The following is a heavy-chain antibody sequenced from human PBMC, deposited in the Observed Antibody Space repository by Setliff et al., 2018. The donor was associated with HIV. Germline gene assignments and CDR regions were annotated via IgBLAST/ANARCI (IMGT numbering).Heavy chain of an antibody. V-gene: IGHV4-31*02. CDR1: GGSISSGGYF. D-gene: IGHD3-10*01. Sequence: PSETLSLTCTVSGGSISSGGYFWGWIRQHPGKGLEWIGYIYYTGSTYYNPSLKSRVTISIDTSKNQFSLNLSSVTAADSAVYYCAKLSRLTSLRNAFDIWGQGAVVTVSS. CDR2: IYYTGST. J-gene: IGHJ3*02. CDR3: AKLSRLTSLRNAFDI.